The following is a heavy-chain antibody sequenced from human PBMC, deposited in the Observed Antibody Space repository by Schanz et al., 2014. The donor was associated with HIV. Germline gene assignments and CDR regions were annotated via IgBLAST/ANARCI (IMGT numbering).Heavy chain of an antibody. D-gene: IGHD1-1*01. CDR2: ISSSSSYL. V-gene: IGHV3-21*01. J-gene: IGHJ4*02. CDR1: GFTLNGYS. CDR3: ARDGYNSMSRKVYYFDY. Sequence: EVQLVESGGRLVKPGESLTLSCITSGFTLNGYSMNWVRQAPGKGLEWVSSISSSSSYLYYADSVKGRFTISRDNAQNLLFLQLSGLRAEDTAVYFCARDGYNSMSRKVYYFDYWGLGTQVTVST.